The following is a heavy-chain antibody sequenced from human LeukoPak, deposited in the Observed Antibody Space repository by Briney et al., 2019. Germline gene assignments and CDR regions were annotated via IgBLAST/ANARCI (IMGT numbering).Heavy chain of an antibody. CDR1: GFTFSSYG. Sequence: GGSLRLSCAASGFTFSSYGIHWVRQAPGKGLEWVAFIRYDGSNKYYADSVKGRFTISRDNSKNTLYLQMNSLRAEDTAVYYCAKQGLATVTTLRYYYYMDVWGKGTTVTISS. CDR3: AKQGLATVTTLRYYYYMDV. J-gene: IGHJ6*03. CDR2: IRYDGSNK. D-gene: IGHD4-17*01. V-gene: IGHV3-30*02.